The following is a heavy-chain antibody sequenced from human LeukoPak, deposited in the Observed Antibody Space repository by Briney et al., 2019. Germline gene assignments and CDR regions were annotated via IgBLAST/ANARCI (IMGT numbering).Heavy chain of an antibody. CDR3: ARSTTDFWSGDFDP. CDR1: GFTFSSYS. D-gene: IGHD3-3*01. Sequence: PGGSLRLSCAASGFTFSSYSMNWVRQATGKGLEWVSSISSSSSYIYYADSVKGRFTISRDNAKNSLYLQMNSLRAEDTAVYYCARSTTDFWSGDFDPWGQGTLVTVSS. J-gene: IGHJ5*02. CDR2: ISSSSSYI. V-gene: IGHV3-21*01.